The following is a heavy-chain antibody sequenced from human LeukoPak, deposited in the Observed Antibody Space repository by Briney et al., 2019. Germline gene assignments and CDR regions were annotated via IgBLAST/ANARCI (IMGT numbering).Heavy chain of an antibody. V-gene: IGHV3-48*03. D-gene: IGHD3-10*01. Sequence: PGGSLRLSCAASGFTFSSYEMNWVRQAPGKGLEWVSYISSSGSTIYYADSVKGRFTISRDNAKNSLYLQMNSLRAEDTAVYYCARDPSTYYYGSGSYPTGWGQGTLVTVSS. CDR2: ISSSGSTI. CDR3: ARDPSTYYYGSGSYPTG. J-gene: IGHJ4*02. CDR1: GFTFSSYE.